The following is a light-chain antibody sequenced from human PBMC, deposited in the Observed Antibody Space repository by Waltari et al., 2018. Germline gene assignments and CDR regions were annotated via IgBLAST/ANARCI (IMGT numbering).Light chain of an antibody. CDR1: SNDLATYKF. CDR3: CSYAGSSTWV. Sequence: QSALTQPVSVSGSPGQSITISCHGTSNDLATYKFFSWYQQHPGKAPKVIIFEVNERPSGVSNRFSGSKSGNTASLTISGLQPEDEADYYCCSYAGSSTWVFGGGTKLTVL. CDR2: EVN. V-gene: IGLV2-23*02. J-gene: IGLJ3*02.